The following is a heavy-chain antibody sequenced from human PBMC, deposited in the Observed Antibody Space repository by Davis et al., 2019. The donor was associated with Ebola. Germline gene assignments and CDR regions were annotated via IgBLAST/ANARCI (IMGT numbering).Heavy chain of an antibody. Sequence: AASVKVSCQASGGTPSSYAISWVRQAPGQGLEWMGGIIPIFGTTNYAQMFQGRVTITADESTSTAYMELSSLRSEDTAVYYCARDRHGDYGAGDYWGQGTLVTVSS. V-gene: IGHV1-69*13. CDR2: IIPIFGTT. CDR3: ARDRHGDYGAGDY. CDR1: GGTPSSYA. J-gene: IGHJ4*02. D-gene: IGHD4-17*01.